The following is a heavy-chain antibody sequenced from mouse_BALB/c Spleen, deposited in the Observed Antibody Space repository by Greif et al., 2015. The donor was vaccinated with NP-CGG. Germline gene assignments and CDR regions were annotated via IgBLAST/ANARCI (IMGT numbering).Heavy chain of an antibody. J-gene: IGHJ2*01. CDR3: ARIVLYYGSSYYFDY. Sequence: VQLQQSGAEPVKPGASVKLSCTASGFNIKDTYMHWVKQRPEQGLEWIGRIDPANGNTKYDPKFQGKATITADTSSNTAYLQLSSLTSEDTAVYYCARIVLYYGSSYYFDYWGQGTTLTVSS. CDR1: GFNIKDTY. D-gene: IGHD1-1*01. CDR2: IDPANGNT. V-gene: IGHV14-3*02.